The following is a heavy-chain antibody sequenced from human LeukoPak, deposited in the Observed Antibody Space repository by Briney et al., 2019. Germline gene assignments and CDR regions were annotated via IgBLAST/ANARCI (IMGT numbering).Heavy chain of an antibody. CDR3: ATVASGDYAGDS. D-gene: IGHD4-17*01. V-gene: IGHV3-23*01. Sequence: GGSLRLSCAASGFTFSSYGMSWGRQAPGKGREGGSAISGSGGSTYYADSVKGRFTISRDNSENTLYLPMNSLRAEATAVYYCATVASGDYAGDSWGLGTLVTVSS. CDR1: GFTFSSYG. CDR2: ISGSGGST. J-gene: IGHJ4*02.